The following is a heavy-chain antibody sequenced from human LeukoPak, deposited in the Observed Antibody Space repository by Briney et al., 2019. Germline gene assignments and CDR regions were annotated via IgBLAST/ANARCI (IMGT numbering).Heavy chain of an antibody. CDR2: IYYSGST. V-gene: IGHV4-39*01. J-gene: IGHJ4*02. Sequence: SETLSLTCTVSGGSISSRSYFWGWIRQPPGKGLEWIGSIYYSGSTYYNPSLKSRVTISVDTSKNQFSLKLSSVTAADTDVYYCTSVTTNSNFDYWGQGTLVTVSS. CDR1: GGSISSRSYF. D-gene: IGHD4-17*01. CDR3: TSVTTNSNFDY.